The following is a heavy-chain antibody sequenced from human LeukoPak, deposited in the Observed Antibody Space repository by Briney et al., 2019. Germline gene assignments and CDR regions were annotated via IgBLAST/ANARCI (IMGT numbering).Heavy chain of an antibody. J-gene: IGHJ3*02. V-gene: IGHV4-34*01. D-gene: IGHD1-7*01. CDR3: AREGVLTGTTSAFDI. Sequence: SETLSLTCAVYGGSFSGYYWSWIRQPPGKGLEWIGEINHSGSTNYNPSLKSRVTISVDTSKNQFSLKLSSVTAADTAVYYCAREGVLTGTTSAFDIWGQRTMVTVSS. CDR1: GGSFSGYY. CDR2: INHSGST.